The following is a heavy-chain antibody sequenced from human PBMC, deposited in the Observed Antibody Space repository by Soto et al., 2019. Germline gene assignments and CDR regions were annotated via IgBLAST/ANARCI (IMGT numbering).Heavy chain of an antibody. CDR3: ARDEGRTGTDWFDP. J-gene: IGHJ5*02. CDR1: GFTFSSYA. D-gene: IGHD1-7*01. Sequence: QVQLVESGGGVVQPGRSLRLSCAASGFTFSSYAMHWVRQAPGKGLEWVAVISYDGSNKYYADSVKGRFTISRDNSKNTLYLQMNSLRAEDTAVYYCARDEGRTGTDWFDPWGQGTLVTVSS. V-gene: IGHV3-30-3*01. CDR2: ISYDGSNK.